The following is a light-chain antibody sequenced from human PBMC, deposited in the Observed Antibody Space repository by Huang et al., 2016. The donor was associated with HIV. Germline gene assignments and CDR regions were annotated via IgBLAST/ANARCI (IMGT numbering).Light chain of an antibody. CDR2: AAS. V-gene: IGKV1-39*01. CDR1: HSISSF. CDR3: QQSHNVPWT. Sequence: DIQMTQTPATLSASVGDRVTITCRASHSISSFLSWYHQKPGKAPKLLMYAASVLQSGVPSGFSGSGSGIEFNLTISSLQPEDLGVYYCQQSHNVPWTFGRGTKVEIK. J-gene: IGKJ1*01.